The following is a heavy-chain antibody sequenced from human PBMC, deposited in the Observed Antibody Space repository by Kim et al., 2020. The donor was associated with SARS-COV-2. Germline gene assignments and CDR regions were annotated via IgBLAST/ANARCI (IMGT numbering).Heavy chain of an antibody. D-gene: IGHD6-6*01. V-gene: IGHV4-34*13. J-gene: IGHJ4*02. Sequence: SLKSRVTISVDTSKNQFSLKLSSVTAADTAVYYCARGRTGWIAARPGFDYWGQGTLVTVSS. CDR3: ARGRTGWIAARPGFDY.